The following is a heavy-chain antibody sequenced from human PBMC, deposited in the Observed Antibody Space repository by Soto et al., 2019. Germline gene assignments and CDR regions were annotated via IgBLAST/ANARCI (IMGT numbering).Heavy chain of an antibody. V-gene: IGHV4-59*08. D-gene: IGHD2-15*01. J-gene: IGHJ4*02. CDR2: INYGGNP. CDR3: ARARGARYFDY. Sequence: SETLSLTCTVSGGPINNYYWNWIRQPPGKGLEWIGYINYGGNPNYSPSLKSRVTISVDTSKNQFSLKLSSVTAADTAVYYCARARGARYFDYWGQGNLVT. CDR1: GGPINNYY.